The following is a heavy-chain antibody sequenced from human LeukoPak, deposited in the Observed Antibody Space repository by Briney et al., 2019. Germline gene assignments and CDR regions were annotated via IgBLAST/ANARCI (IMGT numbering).Heavy chain of an antibody. CDR2: IYYSGST. Sequence: SETLSLTCTVSGGSISSYYWSWIRQPPVKGLEWIGYIYYSGSTNYNPSLKSRVTISVDTSKNQFSLKLSSVTAADTAVYYCARHPLRWYLDYWGQGTLVTVSS. J-gene: IGHJ4*02. D-gene: IGHD4-23*01. V-gene: IGHV4-59*08. CDR1: GGSISSYY. CDR3: ARHPLRWYLDY.